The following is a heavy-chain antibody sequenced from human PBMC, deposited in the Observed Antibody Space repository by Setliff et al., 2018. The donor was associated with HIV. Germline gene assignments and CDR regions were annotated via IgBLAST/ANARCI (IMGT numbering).Heavy chain of an antibody. D-gene: IGHD3-3*02. J-gene: IGHJ4*02. CDR1: GYSFTNYW. CDR3: ARLGGSFGIPHFDF. CDR2: IYPGDSHT. Sequence: GESLKISCKGSGYSFTNYWIGWVRQMPGKGLEWMGFIYPGDSHTTYSPSFQGQVTISVDTSVSTAYLQWSSLKASDTAMYFCARLGGSFGIPHFDFWGQGTPVTVSS. V-gene: IGHV5-51*01.